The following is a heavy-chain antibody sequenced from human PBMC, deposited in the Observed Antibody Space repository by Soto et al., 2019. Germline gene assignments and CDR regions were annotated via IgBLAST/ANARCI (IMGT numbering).Heavy chain of an antibody. J-gene: IGHJ4*02. D-gene: IGHD3-22*01. CDR2: SRAVAQGYRT. CDR3: VRATYFSDRSGYSRCFDY. Sequence: PGGSLRLSSAGSRFTLSDHYIDWVRQSPGKGLELVGRSRAVAQGYRTAYGASVKGRFTTSXDESKNSGYLQMNSLKTEDTAVYYCVRATYFSDRSGYSRCFDYGGQGALVTVSS. CDR1: RFTLSDHY. V-gene: IGHV3-72*01.